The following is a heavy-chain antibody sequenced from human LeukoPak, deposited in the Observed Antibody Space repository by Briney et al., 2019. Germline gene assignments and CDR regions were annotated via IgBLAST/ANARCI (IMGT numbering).Heavy chain of an antibody. J-gene: IGHJ3*02. D-gene: IGHD6-19*01. V-gene: IGHV1-2*02. CDR2: INPNSGGT. Sequence: ASVKVSCKASGYTFTGNYMHWVRQAPGQGLEWMGWINPNSGGTNYAQKFQGRVTMTRDTSISTAYMELSRLRSDDTAVYYCARGGSGWYLSLRYAFDIWGQGTMVTVSS. CDR3: ARGGSGWYLSLRYAFDI. CDR1: GYTFTGNY.